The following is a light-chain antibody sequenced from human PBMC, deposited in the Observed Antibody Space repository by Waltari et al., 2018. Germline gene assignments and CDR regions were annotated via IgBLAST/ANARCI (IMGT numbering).Light chain of an antibody. V-gene: IGKV1-39*01. Sequence: DIQVTQSPSSLSASIGDRVTITCRTSQGIAFYLNWYQQKPWQAPKLLIYHASKLQSAVAARFSGRGSGTDFILSISRLEPEEFATYYCQHSCTTPPTFGPGTKVD. CDR1: QGIAFY. CDR2: HAS. J-gene: IGKJ3*01. CDR3: QHSCTTPPT.